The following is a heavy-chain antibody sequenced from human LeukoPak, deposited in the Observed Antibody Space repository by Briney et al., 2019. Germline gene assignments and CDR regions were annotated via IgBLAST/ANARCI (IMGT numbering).Heavy chain of an antibody. V-gene: IGHV3-23*01. CDR3: AKDLRYCSSTNCYYSGMDV. J-gene: IGHJ6*02. CDR2: ISGSGGST. Sequence: PGGSLRLSCAASGFTFSIYGMSWVRQAPGKGLEWVSGISGSGGSTYYADSVKGRFTISRDNSKNTLYLQMNSLRAEDTAVYYCAKDLRYCSSTNCYYSGMDVWGQGTTVTVSS. CDR1: GFTFSIYG. D-gene: IGHD2-2*01.